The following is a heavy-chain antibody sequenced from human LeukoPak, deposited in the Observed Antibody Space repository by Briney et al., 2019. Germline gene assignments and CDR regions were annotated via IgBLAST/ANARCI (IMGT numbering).Heavy chain of an antibody. V-gene: IGHV1-18*01. CDR3: ARGLEPSQLIHHYYYMDV. CDR1: GYTFTSYG. J-gene: IGHJ6*03. Sequence: ASVKVSCKASGYTFTSYGISWVRQAPGQGLEWMGWISAYNGNTNYAQKLQGRVTMTTDTSTSTAYMELRSLRSDDTAVYYCARGLEPSQLIHHYYYMDVWGKGTTVTVSS. CDR2: ISAYNGNT. D-gene: IGHD1-1*01.